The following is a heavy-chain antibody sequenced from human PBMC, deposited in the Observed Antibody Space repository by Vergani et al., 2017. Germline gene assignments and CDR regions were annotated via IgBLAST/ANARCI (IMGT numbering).Heavy chain of an antibody. D-gene: IGHD3-3*01. V-gene: IGHV4-31*03. CDR2: IYYSGST. J-gene: IGHJ6*02. CDR1: GGSISSGGYY. Sequence: QVQLQESGPGLVKPSQTLSLTCTVSGGSISSGGYYWSWIRQHPGKGLEWIGYIYYSGSTNYNPTRKSRVTISVDTSKNQFSLTLSSVTAADTAVYYCARDIGGEVGKAYYYYGMDVWGQGTTVTVSS. CDR3: ARDIGGEVGKAYYYYGMDV.